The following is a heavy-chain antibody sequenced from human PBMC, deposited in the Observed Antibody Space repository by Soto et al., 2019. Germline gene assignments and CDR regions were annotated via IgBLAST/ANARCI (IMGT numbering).Heavy chain of an antibody. CDR3: AKGDIVVVPDYYGMDV. Sequence: GLEWVSAISGSGGSTYYADSVKGRFTISRDNSKNTLYLQMNSLRAEDTAVYYCAKGDIVVVPDYYGMDVWGQGTTVTVSS. J-gene: IGHJ6*02. D-gene: IGHD2-2*01. CDR2: ISGSGGST. V-gene: IGHV3-23*01.